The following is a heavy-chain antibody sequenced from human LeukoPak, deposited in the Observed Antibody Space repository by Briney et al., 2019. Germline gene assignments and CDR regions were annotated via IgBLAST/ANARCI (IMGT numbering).Heavy chain of an antibody. J-gene: IGHJ3*02. Sequence: PSETLSLTCAVYGGSFSGYYWSWIRQPPGKGLEWIGEINHSGSTNYNPSLKSRVTISVDTSKNQFSLKLSSVTAADTAVYYCARAPRRIVVVPAARNAFDIWGQGTMVTVSS. CDR2: INHSGST. CDR1: GGSFSGYY. D-gene: IGHD2-2*01. V-gene: IGHV4-34*01. CDR3: ARAPRRIVVVPAARNAFDI.